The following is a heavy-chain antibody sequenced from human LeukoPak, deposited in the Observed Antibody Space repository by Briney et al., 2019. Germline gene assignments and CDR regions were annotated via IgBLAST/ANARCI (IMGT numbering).Heavy chain of an antibody. D-gene: IGHD3-22*01. V-gene: IGHV4-59*01. CDR1: GGSISSYY. CDR3: ARASYYYDSSGYYQGYYFDY. CDR2: IYYSGST. J-gene: IGHJ4*02. Sequence: PSETLSLTCTVSGGSISSYYWSWIRQPPGKGLEWIGYIYYSGSTNYNPSLKSRVTISVDTSKNQFSLKLSSVTAADTAVYYCARASYYYDSSGYYQGYYFDYWGQGTLVTVSS.